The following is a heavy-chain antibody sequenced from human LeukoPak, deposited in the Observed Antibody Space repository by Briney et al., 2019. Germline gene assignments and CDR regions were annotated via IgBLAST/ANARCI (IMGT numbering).Heavy chain of an antibody. CDR3: ARSPTSWYFDY. CDR2: IRYHGSDK. Sequence: GESLRLSCAASGFTFSGSGMHWVRQAPGKGLEWVAFIRYHGSDKYYADSVKSRFAISRDNSKNTLYLQMNSLRPEDTSVYYCARSPTSWYFDYWGQGTLVTVSS. J-gene: IGHJ4*02. V-gene: IGHV3-30*02. D-gene: IGHD2-2*01. CDR1: GFTFSGSG.